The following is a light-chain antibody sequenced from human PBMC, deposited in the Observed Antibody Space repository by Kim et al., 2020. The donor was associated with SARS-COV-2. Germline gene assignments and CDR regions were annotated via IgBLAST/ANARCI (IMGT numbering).Light chain of an antibody. J-gene: IGLJ2*01. Sequence: GTTVTISCTRSGGGIASNYVQWYQQRPGSAPTTVIYEDNQRPSGVPDRFSGSIDSSSNSASLTISGLKTEDEADYYCQSYDSSNRVFGGGTQLTVL. CDR3: QSYDSSNRV. CDR1: GGGIASNY. V-gene: IGLV6-57*03. CDR2: EDN.